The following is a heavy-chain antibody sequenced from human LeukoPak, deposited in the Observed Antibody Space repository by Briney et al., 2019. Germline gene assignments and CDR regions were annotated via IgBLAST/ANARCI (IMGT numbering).Heavy chain of an antibody. CDR2: ISAYNGNT. CDR3: ATEQSRGWMATRALDY. CDR1: GYTFTSYG. J-gene: IGHJ4*02. Sequence: ASVKVSCKASGYTFTSYGISWVRQAPGQGLEWMGWISAYNGNTNYAQKLQGRVTMTTDTSTSTAYMELRSLRSDDTAVYYCATEQSRGWMATRALDYWGQGTLVTVYS. D-gene: IGHD5-24*01. V-gene: IGHV1-18*01.